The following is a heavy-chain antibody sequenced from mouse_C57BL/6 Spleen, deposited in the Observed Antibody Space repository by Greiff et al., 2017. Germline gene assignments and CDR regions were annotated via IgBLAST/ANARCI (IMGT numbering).Heavy chain of an antibody. CDR3: ARDWDVSFDY. Sequence: VQLQQSGAELVKPGASVKISCKASGYAFSSYWMNWVTQRPGKGLEWIGQIYPGDGDTNYNGKLKGKATLTADKSSSTAYMQLSSLTSEDSAVYFCARDWDVSFDYWGQGTTLTVSS. D-gene: IGHD4-1*01. CDR1: GYAFSSYW. V-gene: IGHV1-80*01. J-gene: IGHJ2*01. CDR2: IYPGDGDT.